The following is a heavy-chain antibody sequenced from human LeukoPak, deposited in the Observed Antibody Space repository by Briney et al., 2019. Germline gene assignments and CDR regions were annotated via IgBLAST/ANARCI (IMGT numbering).Heavy chain of an antibody. Sequence: GAALKISCKGSGYRFTSYWIGWGRQMPGKGLEGMGIIYPGYSDTRYSPSFQGQVTISADTSISTAYLQWSSLKASDTALYYCARIWFGDPGDAFDIWGQGTMVTVSS. J-gene: IGHJ3*02. CDR1: GYRFTSYW. CDR2: IYPGYSDT. D-gene: IGHD3-10*01. CDR3: ARIWFGDPGDAFDI. V-gene: IGHV5-51*01.